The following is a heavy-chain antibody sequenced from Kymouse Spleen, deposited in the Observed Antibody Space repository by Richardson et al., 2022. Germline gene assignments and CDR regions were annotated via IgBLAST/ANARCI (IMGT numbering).Heavy chain of an antibody. J-gene: IGHJ4*02. CDR2: IKQDGSEK. V-gene: IGHV3-7*01. D-gene: IGHD6-6*01. Sequence: EVQLVESGGGLVQPGGSLRLSCAASGFTFSSYWMSWVRQAPGKGLEWVANIKQDGSEKYYVDSVKGRFTISRDNAKNSLYLQMNSLRAEDTAVYYCARTLSIAARVPFDYWGQGTLVTVSS. CDR1: GFTFSSYW. CDR3: ARTLSIAARVPFDY.